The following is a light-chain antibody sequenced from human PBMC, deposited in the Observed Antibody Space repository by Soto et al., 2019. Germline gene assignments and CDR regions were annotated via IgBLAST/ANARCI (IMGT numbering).Light chain of an antibody. CDR3: SSYAGSNNPYV. CDR2: EVN. J-gene: IGLJ1*01. CDR1: GSDIGGYNY. V-gene: IGLV2-8*01. Sequence: QSVLTQPPSASGSPGQSVTISCTGTGSDIGGYNYVSWYQQHPGKAPKLMIYEVNKRPSGVPDRFSGSKSGNTAFLTVSGLQAEDVADYYCSSYAGSNNPYVFGTGTKLTVL.